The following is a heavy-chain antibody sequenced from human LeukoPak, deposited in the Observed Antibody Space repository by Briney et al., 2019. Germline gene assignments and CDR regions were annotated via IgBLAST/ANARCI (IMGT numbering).Heavy chain of an antibody. CDR3: ARNTGLLWFGEPTLPFDY. CDR2: ISSSSSSYI. J-gene: IGHJ4*02. Sequence: PGGSLRLSCAASGFTFSSYSMNWVRQAPGKGLEWVSSISSSSSSYIYYADSVKGRFTISRDNAKNSLYLRMNSLRAEDTAVYYCARNTGLLWFGEPTLPFDYWGQGTLVTVSS. CDR1: GFTFSSYS. V-gene: IGHV3-21*01. D-gene: IGHD3-10*01.